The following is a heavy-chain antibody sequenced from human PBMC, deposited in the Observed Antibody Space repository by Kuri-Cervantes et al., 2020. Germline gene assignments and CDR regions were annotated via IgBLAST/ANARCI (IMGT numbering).Heavy chain of an antibody. J-gene: IGHJ4*02. CDR1: GGSISSSNW. CDR3: AREDIMSSAPTN. V-gene: IGHV4-4*02. Sequence: SETLSLTCAVSGGSISSSNWWSWVRQPPGKGLEWIGSIYHSGSTYYNPSLKSRVTISVDTSKNQFSLKLSSVTAADTAVYYCAREDIMSSAPTNWGQGTLVTVSS. CDR2: IYHSGST. D-gene: IGHD5-12*01.